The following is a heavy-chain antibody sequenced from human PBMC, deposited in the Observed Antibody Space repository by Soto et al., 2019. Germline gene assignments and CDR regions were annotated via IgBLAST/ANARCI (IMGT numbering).Heavy chain of an antibody. CDR2: IRYDGSNK. CDR3: ARVLLYDYGVDY. D-gene: IGHD4-17*01. V-gene: IGHV3-33*01. CDR1: GFTFSSYG. J-gene: IGHJ4*02. Sequence: AASGFTFSSYGMHWVRQAPGKGLEWVAVIRYDGSNKYYADSVKGRFTISRDNAKNTLYLQMNSLRAEDTAVYYCARVLLYDYGVDYWGQGTLVTVSS.